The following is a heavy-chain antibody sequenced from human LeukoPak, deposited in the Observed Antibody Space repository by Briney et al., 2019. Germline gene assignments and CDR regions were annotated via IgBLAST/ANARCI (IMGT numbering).Heavy chain of an antibody. D-gene: IGHD2-15*01. CDR1: GYTFTSYY. CDR2: INPSGGGT. CDR3: ARSRSATYNFDS. J-gene: IGHJ4*02. Sequence: ASVKVSCKASGYTFTSYYMHWVRQAPGQGLEWMGIINPSGGGTRYSQNFQGRVTMTSDTSTTTVYMELSSLRSEDTAVYYCARSRSATYNFDSWGQGTLVTVSS. V-gene: IGHV1-46*01.